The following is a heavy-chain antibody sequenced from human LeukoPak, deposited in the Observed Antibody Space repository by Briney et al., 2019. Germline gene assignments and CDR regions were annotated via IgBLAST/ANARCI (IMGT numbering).Heavy chain of an antibody. CDR1: GGTFSSYA. Sequence: SVKVSCKASGGTFSSYAISWVRQAPGQGLEWMGGVIPILGTANYAQKFQGRVTITTDESTSTAYMELSSLRSEDTAVYYCARAPYCGGDCYRHFDYWGQGTLVTVSS. CDR2: VIPILGTA. D-gene: IGHD2-21*02. CDR3: ARAPYCGGDCYRHFDY. J-gene: IGHJ4*02. V-gene: IGHV1-69*05.